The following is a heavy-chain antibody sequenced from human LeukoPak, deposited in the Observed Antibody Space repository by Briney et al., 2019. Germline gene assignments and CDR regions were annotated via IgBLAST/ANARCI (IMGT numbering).Heavy chain of an antibody. V-gene: IGHV4-30-4*01. CDR2: IYYSRST. Sequence: SQTLSLTCTVSGGSISSGDYYWSWIRHPPGTGLEWIGYIYYSRSTYYNPSLKTRVTISVDTSKNQFSLKLSSVTAADTAVYYCARGSSSSGWFDPWGQGTLVTVSS. J-gene: IGHJ5*02. D-gene: IGHD6-6*01. CDR1: GGSISSGDYY. CDR3: ARGSSSSGWFDP.